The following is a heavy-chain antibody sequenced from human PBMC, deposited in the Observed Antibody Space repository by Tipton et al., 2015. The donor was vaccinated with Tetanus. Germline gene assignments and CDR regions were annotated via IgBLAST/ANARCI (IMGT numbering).Heavy chain of an antibody. Sequence: TLSLTCTVPGGSISSGGYYWSWIRQHPGKGLEWIGYIYYSGSTYYNPSLKSRVTISVDTSKNQFSLKLSSVTAADTAVYYCASDGGRDCSGGSCYSGLWDYWGQGTLVTVSS. CDR3: ASDGGRDCSGGSCYSGLWDY. J-gene: IGHJ4*02. CDR2: IYYSGST. D-gene: IGHD2-15*01. CDR1: GGSISSGGYY. V-gene: IGHV4-31*03.